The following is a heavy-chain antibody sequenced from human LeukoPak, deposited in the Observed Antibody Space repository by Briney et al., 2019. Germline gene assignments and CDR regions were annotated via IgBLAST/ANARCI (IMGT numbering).Heavy chain of an antibody. Sequence: PGGSLRLSCAASGFTFSSYSMNWVRQAPGKGLEWVSSISSSSSYIYYADSVKGRFTISRDNAKNSLYLQMNSLRAEDTAVYNCARDGEMGRDFDYWGQGTLVTVSS. CDR3: ARDGEMGRDFDY. J-gene: IGHJ4*02. V-gene: IGHV3-21*01. D-gene: IGHD5-24*01. CDR2: ISSSSSYI. CDR1: GFTFSSYS.